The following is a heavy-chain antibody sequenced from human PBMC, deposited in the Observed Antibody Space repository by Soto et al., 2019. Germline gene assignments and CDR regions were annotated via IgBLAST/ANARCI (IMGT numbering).Heavy chain of an antibody. J-gene: IGHJ2*01. Sequence: EVQLVESGGCLVQPGGSLRLSCAASGFTFSSYEMTWVRQAPGKGLEWVSYISSSGSTIYYADSVKCRFTISRDNSKNSLYLQMNSLRAEDIAVYYFARDITGTTIGWYFDLWGRGTLVTVSS. V-gene: IGHV3-48*03. CDR2: ISSSGSTI. D-gene: IGHD1-20*01. CDR3: ARDITGTTIGWYFDL. CDR1: GFTFSSYE.